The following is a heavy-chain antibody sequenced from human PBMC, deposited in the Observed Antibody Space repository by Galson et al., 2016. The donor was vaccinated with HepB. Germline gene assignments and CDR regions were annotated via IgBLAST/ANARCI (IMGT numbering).Heavy chain of an antibody. CDR1: GNSINRTPYH. CDR2: IYHSGTT. V-gene: IGHV4-39*07. Sequence: SETLSLTCTVSGNSINRTPYHWGWIRQSPGKGLEWIASIYHSGTTYYNPSFKSRVTISVDTSNNQFSLKVSSVTAADTAVYYCATVGGSSLPIDCWGQGILVTVSS. D-gene: IGHD3-16*01. CDR3: ATVGGSSLPIDC. J-gene: IGHJ4*02.